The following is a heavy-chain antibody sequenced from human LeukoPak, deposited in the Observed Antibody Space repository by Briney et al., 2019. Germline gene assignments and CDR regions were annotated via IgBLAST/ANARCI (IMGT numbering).Heavy chain of an antibody. CDR1: GGSISSSSYN. CDR2: IYNSGST. Sequence: PSETLSLTCTDSGGSISSSSYNWGGIRQPPGKGLEWSGSIYNSGSTYYNPSLKSRVTISDDTSKNQFTLKMSSVTAADTAVYYCARIVWRGGRGYYYYGMDVWGQGTTVTVSS. D-gene: IGHD3-16*02. V-gene: IGHV4-39*01. CDR3: ARIVWRGGRGYYYYGMDV. J-gene: IGHJ6*02.